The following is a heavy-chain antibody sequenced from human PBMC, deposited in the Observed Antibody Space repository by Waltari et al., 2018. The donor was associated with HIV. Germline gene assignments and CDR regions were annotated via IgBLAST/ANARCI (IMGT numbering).Heavy chain of an antibody. CDR3: ARAGELSLGYCSGGSCYPPRRGGMDV. Sequence: EVQLVESGGGLVKPGGSLRLSCAASGFTFSSYSMNWVRQAPGKGLEWVSSISSSSSYIYYADSVKGRFTISRDNAKNSLYLQMNSLRAEDTAVYYCARAGELSLGYCSGGSCYPPRRGGMDVWGQGTTVTVSS. D-gene: IGHD2-15*01. CDR1: GFTFSSYS. J-gene: IGHJ6*02. V-gene: IGHV3-21*01. CDR2: ISSSSSYI.